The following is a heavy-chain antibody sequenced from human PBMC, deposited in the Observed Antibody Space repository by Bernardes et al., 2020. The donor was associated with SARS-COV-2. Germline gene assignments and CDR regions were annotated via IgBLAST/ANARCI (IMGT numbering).Heavy chain of an antibody. Sequence: GGSLRLSCSASGFTFSIYALHWFRQAPGKRPEHISTISGDAVTILYAASVKGRFTISRDNSKSTLYLQMTSLRPEDTATYYCVGDSSCYHGDAFDIWGQGTMVTVSS. V-gene: IGHV3-64D*08. CDR3: VGDSSCYHGDAFDI. J-gene: IGHJ3*02. CDR1: GFTFSIYA. CDR2: ISGDAVTI. D-gene: IGHD3-22*01.